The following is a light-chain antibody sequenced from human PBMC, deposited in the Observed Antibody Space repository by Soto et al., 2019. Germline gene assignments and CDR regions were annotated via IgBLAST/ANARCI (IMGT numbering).Light chain of an antibody. V-gene: IGKV1-33*01. J-gene: IGKJ4*01. Sequence: DIQMTQSPSSLSASVGDRVTITCQASQDIKNYLNWYQQKPGKAPNLLIYDASNLKTGRPSRFXSTASVPHFTFTISSLKPEDIATYNRHHDDHHTPLTFGGGTTVEIK. CDR2: DAS. CDR3: HHDDHHTPLT. CDR1: QDIKNY.